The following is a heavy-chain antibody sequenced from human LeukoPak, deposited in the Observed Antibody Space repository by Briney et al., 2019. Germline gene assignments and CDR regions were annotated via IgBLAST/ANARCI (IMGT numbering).Heavy chain of an antibody. CDR3: AREILALPYYDILTGYPPAPHAFDI. D-gene: IGHD3-9*01. V-gene: IGHV1-69*05. Sequence: ASVKVSCKASGGTFSSYAISWVRQAPGQGLEWMGGIIPIFGTANYAQKFQGRVTITTDESTSTAYMELSSLRSEDTAVYYCAREILALPYYDILTGYPPAPHAFDIWGQGTMVTVSS. J-gene: IGHJ3*02. CDR2: IIPIFGTA. CDR1: GGTFSSYA.